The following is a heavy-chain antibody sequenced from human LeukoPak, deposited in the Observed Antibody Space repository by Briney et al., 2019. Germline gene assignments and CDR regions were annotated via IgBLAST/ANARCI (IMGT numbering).Heavy chain of an antibody. D-gene: IGHD2-15*01. CDR1: GGSFSGYY. Sequence: SETLSLTCAVYGGSFSGYYWSWIRQPPGKGLEWIGEINHSGSTNYNPSLKSRVTISVDTSKNQFSLKLSSVTAADTAVYYCARHPFATPFDYWGPGTVVTVSS. CDR3: ARHPFATPFDY. CDR2: INHSGST. V-gene: IGHV4-34*01. J-gene: IGHJ4*02.